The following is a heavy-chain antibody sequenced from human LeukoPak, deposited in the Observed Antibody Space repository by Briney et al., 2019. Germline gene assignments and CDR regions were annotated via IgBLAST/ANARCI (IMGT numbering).Heavy chain of an antibody. D-gene: IGHD3-3*01. Sequence: GGSLRLSCAASGFTFSSYAMSWVRQAPGKGLEWVSAISGSGGSTYYADSVKGRFTISRDNSKNTLYLQMNSLRAEDTAVYYCAKAPIYYDFWSGYTSYYYMDVWGKGTTVTVSS. V-gene: IGHV3-23*01. J-gene: IGHJ6*03. CDR3: AKAPIYYDFWSGYTSYYYMDV. CDR1: GFTFSSYA. CDR2: ISGSGGST.